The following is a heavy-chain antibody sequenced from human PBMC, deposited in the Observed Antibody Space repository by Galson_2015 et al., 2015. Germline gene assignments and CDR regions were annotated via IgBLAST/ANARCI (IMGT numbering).Heavy chain of an antibody. V-gene: IGHV3-7*01. Sequence: SLRLSCAASGFTFSSYWMTWVRQSPGKGLEWVANIRQDGGEKKCLDSVKGRFTISRENAKNSLYLQMNSLRAEDTAVYYCARTPGELQSYDYWGQGTLVTVSS. J-gene: IGHJ4*02. CDR2: IRQDGGEK. D-gene: IGHD1-26*01. CDR3: ARTPGELQSYDY. CDR1: GFTFSSYW.